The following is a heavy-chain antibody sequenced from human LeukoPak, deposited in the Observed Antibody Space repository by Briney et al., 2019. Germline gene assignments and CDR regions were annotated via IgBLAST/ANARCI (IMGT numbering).Heavy chain of an antibody. CDR2: ISGSGGST. Sequence: TGGSLRLSCAASGFTFSSYAMSWVRQAPGKGLEWVSDISGSGGSTYYADSVKGRFTISRDNSKTTLYLQMNSLRAEDTAVYYCAKETYQQWLKGHDAFDIWGQGTMVTVSS. CDR3: AKETYQQWLKGHDAFDI. CDR1: GFTFSSYA. V-gene: IGHV3-23*01. J-gene: IGHJ3*02. D-gene: IGHD6-19*01.